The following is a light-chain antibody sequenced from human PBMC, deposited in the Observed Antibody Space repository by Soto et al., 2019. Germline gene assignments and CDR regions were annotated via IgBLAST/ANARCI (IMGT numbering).Light chain of an antibody. CDR1: QSVSSSY. Sequence: EIVLPQNPGPLSLSPGERATLSCRASQSVSSSYLAWYQQKPGQAPRLLIYGASSRATGIPDRFSGSGSGTDFTLTISRLEPEDFAVYYCQQYGSSSETFGQGTKVDIK. CDR3: QQYGSSSET. J-gene: IGKJ1*01. CDR2: GAS. V-gene: IGKV3-20*01.